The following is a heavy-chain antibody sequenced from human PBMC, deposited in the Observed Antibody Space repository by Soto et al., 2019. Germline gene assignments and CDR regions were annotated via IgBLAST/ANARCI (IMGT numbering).Heavy chain of an antibody. V-gene: IGHV3-30*18. CDR3: AKDQRDEIVLVPAAMDY. CDR2: ISYDGSNK. Sequence: QVQLVESGGGVVQPGRSLRLSCAASGFTFINYGMNWVRQAPGKGLEWVAIISYDGSNKYYADSVKGRFTISRDKSKNTLYLQMISLRAEDTAVYYCAKDQRDEIVLVPAAMDYWGQGTLVTVSS. J-gene: IGHJ4*02. CDR1: GFTFINYG. D-gene: IGHD2-2*01.